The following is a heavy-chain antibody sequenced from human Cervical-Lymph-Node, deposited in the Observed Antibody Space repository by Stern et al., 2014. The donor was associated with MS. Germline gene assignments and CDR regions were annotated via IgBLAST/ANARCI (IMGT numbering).Heavy chain of an antibody. J-gene: IGHJ4*02. CDR2: IKEDGIER. D-gene: IGHD3-22*01. V-gene: IGHV3-7*01. Sequence: DVQLVESGGGLVQPGGSLRLSCVASGFSLSRSWMTWVRQAPGKGLEWVANIKEDGIERNYVDSVRGRFTISRDNDMNSVYLHMNSLRVDDTAVYYCAQLIINMTLWGQGIQVIVSS. CDR3: AQLIINMTL. CDR1: GFSLSRSW.